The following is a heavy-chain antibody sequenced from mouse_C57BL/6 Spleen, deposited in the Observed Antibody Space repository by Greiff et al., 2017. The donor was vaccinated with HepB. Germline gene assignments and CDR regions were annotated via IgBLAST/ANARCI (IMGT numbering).Heavy chain of an antibody. Sequence: EVKVVESEGGLVQPGSSMKLSCTASGFTFSDYYMAWVRQVPEKGLEWVANINYDGSSTYYLDSLKSRFIISRDNAKNILYLQMSSLKSEDTATYYCARDGDYYGSSDYAMDYWGQGTSVTVSS. V-gene: IGHV5-16*01. CDR3: ARDGDYYGSSDYAMDY. CDR1: GFTFSDYY. CDR2: INYDGSST. D-gene: IGHD1-1*01. J-gene: IGHJ4*01.